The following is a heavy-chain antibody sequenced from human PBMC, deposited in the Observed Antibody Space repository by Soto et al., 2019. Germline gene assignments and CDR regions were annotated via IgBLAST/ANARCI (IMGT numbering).Heavy chain of an antibody. Sequence: SEALSLTCVVSDGSISSYDWWTWVRQPPGKGLEWIGKMYHSGGADYSPSPKSRVTISADSSKNHFSLRLTGVTAADTAVYYCATGNVDSMLEYWGQGTQVTVSS. CDR3: ATGNVDSMLEY. D-gene: IGHD3-3*01. J-gene: IGHJ4*02. CDR1: DGSISSYDW. CDR2: MYHSGGA. V-gene: IGHV4-4*02.